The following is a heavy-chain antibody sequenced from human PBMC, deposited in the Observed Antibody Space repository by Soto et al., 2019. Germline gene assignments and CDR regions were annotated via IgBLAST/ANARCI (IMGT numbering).Heavy chain of an antibody. CDR3: ARASGSRLFDY. CDR1: GGSISSYY. D-gene: IGHD1-26*01. J-gene: IGHJ4*02. Sequence: QVQLQESGPGLVKPSETLSLTCTVSGGSISSYYWSWIRQPPGKGLEWIGYIYYSGSTNYNPSLKSRVTISVDTSKNQFSLKLSSVTAADTAVYYCARASGSRLFDYWGQGTLVTVSS. CDR2: IYYSGST. V-gene: IGHV4-59*01.